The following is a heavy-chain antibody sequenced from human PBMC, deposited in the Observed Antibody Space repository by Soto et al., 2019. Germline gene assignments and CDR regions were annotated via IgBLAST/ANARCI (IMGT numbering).Heavy chain of an antibody. J-gene: IGHJ4*02. CDR2: ISGDTAYT. CDR1: GFTFTSYA. CDR3: AKDRLYGSFQLDY. D-gene: IGHD3-10*01. V-gene: IGHV3-23*01. Sequence: EVQLLESGGGLVQPGGSLRLSCAASGFTFTSYAISWVRQAPGKGLEWVSTISGDTAYTYYADSVKGRFTISRDNSKNTVYLQMNSLRAEDTAVYYCAKDRLYGSFQLDYWGQGTLATVSS.